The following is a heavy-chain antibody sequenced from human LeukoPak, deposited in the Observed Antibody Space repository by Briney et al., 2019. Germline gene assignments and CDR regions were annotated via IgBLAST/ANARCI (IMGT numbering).Heavy chain of an antibody. CDR3: ARDLVSGYYGSGSYSYYFDY. J-gene: IGHJ4*02. V-gene: IGHV4-39*07. CDR1: GGSISSSSYY. CDR2: INHSGST. Sequence: PSETLSLTCTVSGGSISSSSYYWSWIRQPPGKGLEWIGEINHSGSTNYNPSLKSRVTISVDTSKNQFSLKLSSVTAADTAVYYCARDLVSGYYGSGSYSYYFDYWGQGTLVTVSS. D-gene: IGHD3-10*01.